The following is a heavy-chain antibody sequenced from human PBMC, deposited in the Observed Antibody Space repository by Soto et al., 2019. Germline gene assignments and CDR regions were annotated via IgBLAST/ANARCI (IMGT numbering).Heavy chain of an antibody. D-gene: IGHD6-13*01. CDR3: ARCSSSWCEYFQH. Sequence: QVQLQESGPGLVKPSETLSLTCTVSGGSISSYYWSWIRQPPGKGLEWIGYIYYSGSTNYNPALKIRVTISVDTSKNLFSLKLSSVTAADTAVYYCARCSSSWCEYFQHWGQGTLVTVSS. J-gene: IGHJ1*01. V-gene: IGHV4-59*08. CDR1: GGSISSYY. CDR2: IYYSGST.